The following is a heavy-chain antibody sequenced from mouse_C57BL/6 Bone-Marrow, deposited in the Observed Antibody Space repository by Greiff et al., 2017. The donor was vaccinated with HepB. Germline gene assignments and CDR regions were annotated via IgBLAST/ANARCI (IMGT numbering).Heavy chain of an antibody. Sequence: DVKLVESGGGLVQPGGSLSLSCAASGFTFTDYYMSWVRQPPGKALEWLGFIRNKATGYTTEYSASVKGRFTISRDNSQSILYLQMNALRAEDSATYYCERYKDLRYFDVWGTGTTVTVSS. CDR2: IRNKATGYTT. CDR1: GFTFTDYY. CDR3: ERYKDLRYFDV. J-gene: IGHJ1*03. V-gene: IGHV7-3*01.